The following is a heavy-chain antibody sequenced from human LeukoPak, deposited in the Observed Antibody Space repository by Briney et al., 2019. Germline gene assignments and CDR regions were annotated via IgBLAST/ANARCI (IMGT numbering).Heavy chain of an antibody. Sequence: SVKVSCKASGGTFSSYDFNWVRQAPGQGLEWMGGIIPIFGTTNYAPKFQGSVTITADESTSTAYMELSSLKYEDTAVYYCARGNYDFGSGYYDAFDIWGQGTMVTVSA. CDR2: IIPIFGTT. CDR1: GGTFSSYD. CDR3: ARGNYDFGSGYYDAFDI. D-gene: IGHD3-3*01. J-gene: IGHJ3*02. V-gene: IGHV1-69*13.